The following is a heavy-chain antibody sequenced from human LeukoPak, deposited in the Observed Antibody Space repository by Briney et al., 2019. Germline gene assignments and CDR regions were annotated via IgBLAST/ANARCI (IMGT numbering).Heavy chain of an antibody. J-gene: IGHJ3*01. V-gene: IGHV4-4*07. D-gene: IGHD3-22*01. CDR1: GGPISDSY. CDR3: ARILDRDA. CDR2: IHAIGST. Sequence: WGTLSLTCPVSGGPISDSYWYGIRRPAARGVEGIGRIHAIGSTNYNPSLKRRVIISLDTSKNQFSLSLSAVTAADTATYYCARILDRDAWGQGTLVTVSP.